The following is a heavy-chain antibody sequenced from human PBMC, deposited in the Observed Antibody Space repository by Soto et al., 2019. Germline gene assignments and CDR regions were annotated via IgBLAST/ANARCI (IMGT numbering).Heavy chain of an antibody. J-gene: IGHJ4*02. D-gene: IGHD4-17*01. CDR3: ARDPDYGDYWGYFFDS. V-gene: IGHV1-2*02. CDR1: GYTSAAYY. CDR2: INPTSGGT. Sequence: QVQLVQSGAEVKKPGASVKVSCKTSGYTSAAYYIHWIRQAPGQGLEWMGWINPTSGGTVYAQNFQDRVTMTRDTAISTDYMELRRVNSDDTAVYYCARDPDYGDYWGYFFDSWGQGTPVTVSS.